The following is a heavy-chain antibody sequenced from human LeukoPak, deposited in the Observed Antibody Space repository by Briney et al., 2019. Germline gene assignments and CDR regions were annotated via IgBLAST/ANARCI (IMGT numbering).Heavy chain of an antibody. J-gene: IGHJ3*02. Sequence: GGSLRLSCSASGFTFSRDWMSWVRHTPGKGLECVAKIKPDGNEEYYMDSVKGRFTISRDNAKNSLYLQMNSLRAEDTAVYYCARDPLPGYCSSTSCYGQGSDAFDIWGQGTMVTVSS. CDR3: ARDPLPGYCSSTSCYGQGSDAFDI. CDR1: GFTFSRDW. D-gene: IGHD2-2*01. CDR2: IKPDGNEE. V-gene: IGHV3-7*01.